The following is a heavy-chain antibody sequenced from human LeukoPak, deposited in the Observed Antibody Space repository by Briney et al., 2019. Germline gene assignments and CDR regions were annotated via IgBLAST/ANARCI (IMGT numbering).Heavy chain of an antibody. Sequence: ALVKVSCKASGGTFSSYAISWVRQAPGQGLEWMGRIIPILGIANYAQKFQGRVTITADKSTSTAYMELSSLRSEDTAVYYCARGLTTSGYPYYYWGQGTLVTVSS. CDR2: IIPILGIA. V-gene: IGHV1-69*04. J-gene: IGHJ4*02. CDR1: GGTFSSYA. D-gene: IGHD3-3*01. CDR3: ARGLTTSGYPYYY.